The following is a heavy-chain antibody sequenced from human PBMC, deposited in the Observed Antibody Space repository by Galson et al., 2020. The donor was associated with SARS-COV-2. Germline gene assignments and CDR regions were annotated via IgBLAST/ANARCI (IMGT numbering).Heavy chain of an antibody. V-gene: IGHV4-34*01. CDR3: ARADWSDSGGPHPLDY. Sequence: PSETLSLTCAVHGGSFSGYFWTWIRQSPGKGLEWIGEINRSGVTNYNPSLMSRVAISIDTSKNQVSLTLTSVTAADTSLYYCARADWSDSGGPHPLDYWGQGTMVTVSS. J-gene: IGHJ4*02. CDR1: GGSFSGYF. D-gene: IGHD2-15*01. CDR2: INRSGVT.